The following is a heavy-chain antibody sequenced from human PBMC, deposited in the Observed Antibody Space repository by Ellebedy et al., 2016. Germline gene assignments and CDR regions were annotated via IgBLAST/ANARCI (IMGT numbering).Heavy chain of an antibody. V-gene: IGHV4-4*02. CDR3: ASVYYDTSGYYYVPRFDY. D-gene: IGHD3-22*01. CDR1: GGSISSRYW. J-gene: IGHJ4*02. CDR2: ISHSGNT. Sequence: GSLRLXCAVSGGSISSRYWWSWVRQPPGKGLEWIGEISHSGNTNYSPSLKSRVTMSVDKSKNQFSLKLTSVTAADTAVYYCASVYYDTSGYYYVPRFDYWGQGTLVTVSS.